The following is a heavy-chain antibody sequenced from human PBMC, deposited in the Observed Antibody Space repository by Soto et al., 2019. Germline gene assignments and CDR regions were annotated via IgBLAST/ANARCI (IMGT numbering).Heavy chain of an antibody. CDR2: MNPNSGNT. CDR3: ARSWHGEGLDY. V-gene: IGHV1-8*01. CDR1: GYTFTSYD. Sequence: ASVKVSCKASGYTFTSYDINWVLQATGQGLEWMGWMNPNSGNTGYAQKFQGWVTMTRDTSISTAYMELSRLRSDDTAVYYCARSWHGEGLDYWGQGTLVTVSS. J-gene: IGHJ4*02.